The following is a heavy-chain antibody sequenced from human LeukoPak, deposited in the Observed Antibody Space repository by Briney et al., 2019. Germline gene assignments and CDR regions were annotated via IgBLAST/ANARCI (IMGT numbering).Heavy chain of an antibody. Sequence: PSETLSLTCNVSSGSFSGFSWSWIRQSPGKALEWIGEANHNGATNYNPSLKSRVTISVDTSKNQFSLKLSSVTAADTAVYYCARQGYSSGYIDYWGQGTLVTVSS. J-gene: IGHJ4*02. D-gene: IGHD6-19*01. CDR1: SGSFSGFS. CDR2: ANHNGAT. V-gene: IGHV4-59*08. CDR3: ARQGYSSGYIDY.